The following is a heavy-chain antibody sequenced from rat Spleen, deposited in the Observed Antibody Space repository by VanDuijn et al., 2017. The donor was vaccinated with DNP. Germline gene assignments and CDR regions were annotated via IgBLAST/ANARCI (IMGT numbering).Heavy chain of an antibody. D-gene: IGHD4-6*01. J-gene: IGHJ4*01. CDR1: GFTFSNYG. V-gene: IGHV5-19*01. CDR2: VSVSARST. CDR3: KTDFGVGV. Sequence: EVQLVESGGGLVQPGRSMKLSCAASGFTFSNYGMAWVRQAPTKGLEWVASVSVSARSTSYQDSVKGRFTISRDDEKSTLYLKMDSLRSEETATYYFKTDFGVGVWGKGPSV.